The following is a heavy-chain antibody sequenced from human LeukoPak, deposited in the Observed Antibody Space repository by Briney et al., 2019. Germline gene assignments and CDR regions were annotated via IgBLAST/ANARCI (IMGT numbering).Heavy chain of an antibody. V-gene: IGHV1-2*02. CDR1: GYTFTGYY. CDR3: ARVLIWFGELLYDDYYGMDV. J-gene: IGHJ6*02. CDR2: INPNSGGT. Sequence: ASVKVSCKASGYTFTGYYMHWVRQAPGQGLEWMGWINPNSGGTNYAQKFQGRVTMTRDTSISTACMELSGLRSDDTAVYYCARVLIWFGELLYDDYYGMDVWGQGTTVTVSS. D-gene: IGHD3-10*01.